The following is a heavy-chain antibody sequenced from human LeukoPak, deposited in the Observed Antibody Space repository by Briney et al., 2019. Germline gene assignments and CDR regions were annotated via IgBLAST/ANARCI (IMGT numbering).Heavy chain of an antibody. CDR3: ASVGATPAKYYFDY. D-gene: IGHD1-26*01. V-gene: IGHV4-30-4*01. Sequence: SQTLSLTCTVSGGSISSGDYYWSWIRRPPGKGLEWIGYIYYSGSTYYNPSLKSRVTISVDTSKNQFSLKLSSVTAADTAVYYCASVGATPAKYYFDYWGQGTLVTVSS. J-gene: IGHJ4*02. CDR2: IYYSGST. CDR1: GGSISSGDYY.